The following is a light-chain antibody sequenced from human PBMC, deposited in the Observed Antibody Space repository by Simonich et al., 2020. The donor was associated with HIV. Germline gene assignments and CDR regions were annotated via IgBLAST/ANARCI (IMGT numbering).Light chain of an antibody. CDR3: QQYNNWPPLT. CDR2: GAS. CDR1: QSVSSN. Sequence: EIVMMQSPATLSVSPGERATLSCRASQSVSSNLVWYQQKPGQAPRLLIYGASTRATGIPARFSGSGSGTEFTLAISSMQSEDFAVYYCQQYNNWPPLTFGGGTKVEIK. J-gene: IGKJ4*01. V-gene: IGKV3-15*01.